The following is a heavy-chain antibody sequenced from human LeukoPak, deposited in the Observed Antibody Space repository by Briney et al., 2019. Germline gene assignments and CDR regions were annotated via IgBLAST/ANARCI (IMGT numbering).Heavy chain of an antibody. J-gene: IGHJ6*02. CDR2: ISVSGDT. D-gene: IGHD6-13*01. CDR3: ARDSRAAAGTFYYYYGMDV. CDR1: GFTFTSYA. V-gene: IGHV3-23*01. Sequence: PGGSLRLSCAASGFTFTSYAMSWVRQAPGKGLEWVSVISVSGDTYYADSVKGRFTTSRDNSKNTLYLQMNSLRVEDTAVYYCARDSRAAAGTFYYYYGMDVWGQGTTVTVSS.